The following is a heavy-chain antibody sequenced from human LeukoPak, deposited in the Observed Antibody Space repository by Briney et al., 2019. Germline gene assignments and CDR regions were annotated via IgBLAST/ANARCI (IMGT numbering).Heavy chain of an antibody. CDR3: AKDMGGSGRNWASNWFDP. CDR1: GFTFGDYP. J-gene: IGHJ5*02. V-gene: IGHV3-43*02. CDR2: ISPDGGRS. Sequence: GESLKISCAASGFTFGDYPMHWIRQTPGQGLEWVSLISPDGGRSFQADSVRGRFTISRDNSKNSLYLQMNSLRSEDTALYYCAKDMGGSGRNWASNWFDPWGQGTLVTVSS. D-gene: IGHD1-26*01.